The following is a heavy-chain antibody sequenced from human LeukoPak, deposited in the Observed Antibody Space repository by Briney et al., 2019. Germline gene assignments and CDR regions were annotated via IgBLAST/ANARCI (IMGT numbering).Heavy chain of an antibody. CDR3: ARVLHKRNYDSTTYYGY. CDR1: GFTFSSYS. Sequence: GGSLRLSCAASGFTFSSYSMNWVRQAPGKGLEWVSYISSSSSTIYYADSVKGRFTISRDNAKNSLYLQMNSLRAEDTAVYYCARVLHKRNYDSTTYYGYWGQGTLVAVSS. CDR2: ISSSSSTI. J-gene: IGHJ4*02. V-gene: IGHV3-48*01. D-gene: IGHD3-22*01.